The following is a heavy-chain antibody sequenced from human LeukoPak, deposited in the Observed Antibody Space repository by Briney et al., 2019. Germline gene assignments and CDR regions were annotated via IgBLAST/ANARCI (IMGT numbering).Heavy chain of an antibody. CDR3: ASDFGRVVVRGEYYFDY. D-gene: IGHD3-10*01. CDR2: IIPILGIA. CDR1: GGTFSSYT. Sequence: SVKVSCKASGGTFSSYTISWVRQAPGQGLEWMGRIIPILGIANYAQKFQGRVTITADKSTSTAYMELSSLRSEDTAVYYCASDFGRVVVRGEYYFDYWGQGTLVTVSS. J-gene: IGHJ4*02. V-gene: IGHV1-69*02.